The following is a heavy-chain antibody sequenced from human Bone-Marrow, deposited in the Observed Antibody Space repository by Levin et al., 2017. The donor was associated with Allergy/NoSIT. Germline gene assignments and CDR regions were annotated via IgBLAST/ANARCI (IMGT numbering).Heavy chain of an antibody. CDR2: INNDATDT. D-gene: IGHD5-18*01. V-gene: IGHV3-74*01. Sequence: PGGSLRLSCATSGFPFSGYWMHWVRQAPGKGLVWVARINNDATDTNYADSVRGRFTISRDNAEGTVYLQMNSLRAEDTAVYYCARTLTAFDYWGQGTLVTVSS. CDR1: GFPFSGYW. CDR3: ARTLTAFDY. J-gene: IGHJ4*02.